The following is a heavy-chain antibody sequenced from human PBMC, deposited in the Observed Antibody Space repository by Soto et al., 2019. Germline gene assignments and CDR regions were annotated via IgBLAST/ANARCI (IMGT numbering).Heavy chain of an antibody. Sequence: QVQLVESGGGVVQPGRSLRRSCAASGFTFSSYGMYWVRQAPGKGLEWVAVIWYDGSKKYYAYSVKGRITISRDKSKNTLYLQMNSLRAEDTAVYYCATLHSAVDYWGQGTLVTVAS. V-gene: IGHV3-33*01. J-gene: IGHJ4*02. D-gene: IGHD2-21*01. CDR3: ATLHSAVDY. CDR1: GFTFSSYG. CDR2: IWYDGSKK.